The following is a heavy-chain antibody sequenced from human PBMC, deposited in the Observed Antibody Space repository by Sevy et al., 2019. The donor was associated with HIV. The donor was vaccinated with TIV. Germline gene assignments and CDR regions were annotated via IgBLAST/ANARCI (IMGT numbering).Heavy chain of an antibody. V-gene: IGHV1-3*01. J-gene: IGHJ4*02. Sequence: ASVKVSCKASGYTFTSYAMHWVRQAPGQRLEWMGWINAGNGNTKYSQKFQGRVTITRDTSASTAYMELSSLRSEDTAVYHCARRPYSSGGLIDYWGQGTLVTVSS. CDR1: GYTFTSYA. D-gene: IGHD6-19*01. CDR2: INAGNGNT. CDR3: ARRPYSSGGLIDY.